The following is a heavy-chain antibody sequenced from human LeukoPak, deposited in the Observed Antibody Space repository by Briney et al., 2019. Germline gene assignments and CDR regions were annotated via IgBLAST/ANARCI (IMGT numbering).Heavy chain of an antibody. D-gene: IGHD3-3*01. CDR3: ARNHDWYYVFWSGYQDNYFDY. Sequence: SETLSLTCAVYGGSLSGYYWSWTRQPPGKGLEWIGEINHSGSTNYNPSLKSRVTISVDTSKNQFSLKLSSVTAADTAVYYCARNHDWYYVFWSGYQDNYFDYWGQGTLDTVSS. J-gene: IGHJ4*02. V-gene: IGHV4-34*01. CDR2: INHSGST. CDR1: GGSLSGYY.